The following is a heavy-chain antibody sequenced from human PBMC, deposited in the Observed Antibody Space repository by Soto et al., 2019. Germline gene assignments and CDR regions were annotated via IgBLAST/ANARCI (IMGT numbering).Heavy chain of an antibody. CDR3: AKDKYCSSTNCHSAMDV. D-gene: IGHD2-2*01. Sequence: HPGGSLRLSCAVSGFTFSSYAMNWVRQAPGEGLEWLSVISGSGDRTYFADSVKGRFTISRDNSKNTLFLQMNSLRAEDTAVYYCAKDKYCSSTNCHSAMDVWGQGTTVTVSS. CDR1: GFTFSSYA. CDR2: ISGSGDRT. V-gene: IGHV3-23*01. J-gene: IGHJ6*02.